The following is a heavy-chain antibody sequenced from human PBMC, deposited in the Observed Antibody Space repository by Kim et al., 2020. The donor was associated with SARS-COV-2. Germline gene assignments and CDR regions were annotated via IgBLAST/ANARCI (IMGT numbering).Heavy chain of an antibody. CDR1: GFSFSRYW. CDR2: VNGDATGR. V-gene: IGHV3-74*01. J-gene: IGHJ4*02. D-gene: IGHD3-16*01. Sequence: GGSLRLSCAASGFSFSRYWMHWVRQAPGEGLVWVSRVNGDATGRDYAESVRGRFTISRDNARDTLYLQMWSLTAEDTATYFCVRDLNWDSDYWGQGTVVTVSS. CDR3: VRDLNWDSDY.